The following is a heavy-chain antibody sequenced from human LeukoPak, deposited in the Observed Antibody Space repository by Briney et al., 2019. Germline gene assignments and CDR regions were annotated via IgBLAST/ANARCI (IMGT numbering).Heavy chain of an antibody. CDR1: GGSISSYY. V-gene: IGHV4-4*07. CDR3: ARDTVGYCSSTSCYDYYGMDV. Sequence: SETLSLTCTVSGGSISSYYWSWIRQPAGKGLEWIGRIYTSGSTNYNPSLKSRVTMSVDTSKNQFSLKLSSVTAADTAVYYCARDTVGYCSSTSCYDYYGMDVWGQGTTVTVSS. CDR2: IYTSGST. J-gene: IGHJ6*02. D-gene: IGHD2-2*01.